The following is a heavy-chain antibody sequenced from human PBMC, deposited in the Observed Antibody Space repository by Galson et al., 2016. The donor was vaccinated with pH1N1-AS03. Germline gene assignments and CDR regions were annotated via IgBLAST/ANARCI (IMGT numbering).Heavy chain of an antibody. CDR1: GFPFSGYS. CDR2: ISGSRDRI. J-gene: IGHJ4*02. V-gene: IGHV3-23*01. CDR3: AREQKGTRGWYTVDY. Sequence: SLRLSCAASGFPFSGYSMNWVRQAPGKGLEWVSAISGSRDRIYYIDTVKGRFTTSRDNFKNILYLQMNSLRAEDTAVYFCAREQKGTRGWYTVDYWGQGTVVTVSS. D-gene: IGHD6-19*01.